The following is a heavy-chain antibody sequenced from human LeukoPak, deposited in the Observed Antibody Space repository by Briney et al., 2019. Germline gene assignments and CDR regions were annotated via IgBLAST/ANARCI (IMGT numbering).Heavy chain of an antibody. Sequence: SQTLSLTCAVSGGSISSGGYSWSWIRQPPGKGLGWIGYIFHSGSTYYNPSLKSRVTISVDRSKNQFSLKLSSVTAADTAVYYCARDQAAAGYFDYWGQGTLVTVSS. J-gene: IGHJ4*02. CDR1: GGSISSGGYS. CDR3: ARDQAAAGYFDY. CDR2: IFHSGST. V-gene: IGHV4-30-2*01. D-gene: IGHD6-13*01.